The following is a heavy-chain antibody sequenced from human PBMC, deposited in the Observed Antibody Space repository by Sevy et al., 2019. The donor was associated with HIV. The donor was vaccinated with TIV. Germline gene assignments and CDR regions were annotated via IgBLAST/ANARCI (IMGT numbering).Heavy chain of an antibody. D-gene: IGHD3-3*01. Sequence: GGSLRLSCATSGFTFGTHAMSWVRQAPGKGLEWVSGISGGGGSTYYADSVKGRFTISRDKSKETLYLQVNSLGAEDTAVYYGAKGVYDFLSGCSDIFDIWGQGTMVTVSS. V-gene: IGHV3-23*01. J-gene: IGHJ3*02. CDR3: AKGVYDFLSGCSDIFDI. CDR1: GFTFGTHA. CDR2: ISGGGGST.